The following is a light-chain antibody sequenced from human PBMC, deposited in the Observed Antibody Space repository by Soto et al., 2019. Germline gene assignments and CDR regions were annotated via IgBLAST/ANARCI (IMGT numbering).Light chain of an antibody. CDR2: DVS. CDR1: SSDVGCYNY. V-gene: IGLV2-14*01. J-gene: IGLJ2*01. Sequence: QSALTQPASVSGSPGQSITISCTGTSSDVGCYNYVSWYQQHPGKAPKLMIYDVSNRPSGVSNRFSGSKSGNTASLTISGRRAEDEADYYCSSYTSSSTLVVFGGGTKLTVL. CDR3: SSYTSSSTLVV.